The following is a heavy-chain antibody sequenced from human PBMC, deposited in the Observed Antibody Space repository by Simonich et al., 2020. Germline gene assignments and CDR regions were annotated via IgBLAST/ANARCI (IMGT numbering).Heavy chain of an antibody. J-gene: IGHJ1*01. CDR3: AKDVAAAGTEYFQH. CDR2: ISWNSSSI. CDR1: VFTFDDYA. Sequence: EVQLVESGGGLVQPGRSLRISCAASVFTFDDYAMHWVRPAPGKGLEVVSGISWNSSSIGYADSVKGRFTISRDNAKNSLYLQMNSLRAEDTALYYCAKDVAAAGTEYFQHWSQGTLVTVSS. V-gene: IGHV3-9*01. D-gene: IGHD6-13*01.